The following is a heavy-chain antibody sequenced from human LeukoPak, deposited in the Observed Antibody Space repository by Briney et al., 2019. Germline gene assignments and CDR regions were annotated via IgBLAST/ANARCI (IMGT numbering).Heavy chain of an antibody. D-gene: IGHD6-13*01. CDR1: GFTFSSYW. V-gene: IGHV3-74*01. CDR2: INNDGSGT. CDR3: VRVDSNWYPDC. Sequence: PGGSLRLSCAASGFTFSSYWMHWVRQAPGKGLVWVSHINNDGSGTSYADSVKDRFTISRDNAKNTLYLQMNSLRAEDTAVYYCVRVDSNWYPDCWGQGTLVTVSS. J-gene: IGHJ4*02.